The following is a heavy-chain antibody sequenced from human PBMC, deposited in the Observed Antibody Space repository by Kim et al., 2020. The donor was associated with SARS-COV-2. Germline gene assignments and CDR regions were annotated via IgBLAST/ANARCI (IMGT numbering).Heavy chain of an antibody. J-gene: IGHJ4*02. CDR2: FSWDGEDI. V-gene: IGHV3-20*04. CDR3: ARFPGGNGRWTPPQVYFDY. D-gene: IGHD3-10*01. CDR1: GFSLEEYG. Sequence: GGSLRLSCAASGFSLEEYGMSWVRQRPGKGLEWVSGFSWDGEDIGYADSVKGRFTISRDIAKKLLFLQMNSLRVEDTALYYCARFPGGNGRWTPPQVYFDYWGPGSVVTVSA.